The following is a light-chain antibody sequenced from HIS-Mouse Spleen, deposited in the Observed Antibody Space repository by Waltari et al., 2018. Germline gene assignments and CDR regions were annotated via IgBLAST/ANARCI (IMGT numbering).Light chain of an antibody. V-gene: IGLV3-1*01. CDR1: KLGDKY. CDR3: QAWDSSTYV. Sequence: SYELTQPPSVSVSPAHTARITCPGDKLGDKYACWYQQKPGQSPVLVIYQDSKRPSGIPERFSGSNSGNTATLTISGTQAMDEADYYCQAWDSSTYVFGTGTKVTVL. CDR2: QDS. J-gene: IGLJ1*01.